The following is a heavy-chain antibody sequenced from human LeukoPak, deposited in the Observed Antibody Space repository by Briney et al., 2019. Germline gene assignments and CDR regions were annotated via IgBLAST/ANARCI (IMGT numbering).Heavy chain of an antibody. CDR3: AREDNGSKHYYYYYYMDV. CDR2: ISSSSSYI. V-gene: IGHV3-21*04. CDR1: GFTFSSYS. J-gene: IGHJ6*03. Sequence: PGGSMRLSCAASGFTFSSYSMNWVRQAPGKGLEWVSSISSSSSYIYYADSVKGRFTISRDNAKNSLYLQMNSLRAEDTALYYCAREDNGSKHYYYYYYMDVWGKGTTVTVSS. D-gene: IGHD5-24*01.